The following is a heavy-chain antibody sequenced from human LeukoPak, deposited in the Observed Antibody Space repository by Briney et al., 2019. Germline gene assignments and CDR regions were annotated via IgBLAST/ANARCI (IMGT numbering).Heavy chain of an antibody. J-gene: IGHJ6*03. D-gene: IGHD3-22*01. CDR2: IYYSGST. V-gene: IGHV4-39*01. CDR3: ARRPSDSSGYYYNYYYYMDV. Sequence: PSETLSLTCTVSGDSISSSSYYWGWIRQPPGKGLEWIGSIYYSGSTYYNPSLKSRVTISVDTSKNQFSLKLSSVTAADTAVYYCARRPSDSSGYYYNYYYYMDVWGKGTTVTVSS. CDR1: GDSISSSSYY.